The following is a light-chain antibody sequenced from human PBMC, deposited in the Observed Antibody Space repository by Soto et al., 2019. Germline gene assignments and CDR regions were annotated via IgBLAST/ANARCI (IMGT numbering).Light chain of an antibody. J-gene: IGKJ2*01. CDR2: WAS. CDR1: QSVLYSSNNKNY. CDR3: RQHHTSPYT. V-gene: IGKV4-1*01. Sequence: DIVLTQSPDSLAVSLGERATVNCKSSQSVLYSSNNKNYLAWYQQKRGQPPKVLIYWASTRESGVTDRFSGSASGTLFTLTISSRHAEDLPVYYCRQHHTSPYTFGQGTKVEIE.